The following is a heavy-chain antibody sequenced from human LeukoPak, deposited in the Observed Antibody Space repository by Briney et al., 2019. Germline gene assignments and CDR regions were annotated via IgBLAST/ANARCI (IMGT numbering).Heavy chain of an antibody. CDR3: AKDLAGTTSFDY. D-gene: IGHD1-7*01. Sequence: GGSLRLSCRASGFTFSSNAMYWVRQAPGKGLEWVSAISDNGRSTYYADSVKGRFTISRDKSKNTLYLQMNSLRAEDTAVYYCAKDLAGTTSFDYWGQGTLVTVSS. V-gene: IGHV3-23*01. CDR2: ISDNGRST. J-gene: IGHJ4*02. CDR1: GFTFSSNA.